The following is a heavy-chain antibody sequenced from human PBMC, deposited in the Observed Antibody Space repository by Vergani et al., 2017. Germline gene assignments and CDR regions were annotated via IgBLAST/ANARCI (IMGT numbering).Heavy chain of an antibody. CDR3: AKTSLVVIKGYFDY. J-gene: IGHJ4*02. D-gene: IGHD3-22*01. CDR2: ISGSGGST. CDR1: GFTFSNYA. V-gene: IGHV3-23*01. Sequence: EVQLLESGGGLVQPGGSLRLSCAASGFTFSNYAMNWVRQAPGKGLEWVSAISGSGGSTYYADSVKGRFAISRDNSKNTLYLQMNSLRAGDTAVYYCAKTSLVVIKGYFDYWGQGTLVTVSS.